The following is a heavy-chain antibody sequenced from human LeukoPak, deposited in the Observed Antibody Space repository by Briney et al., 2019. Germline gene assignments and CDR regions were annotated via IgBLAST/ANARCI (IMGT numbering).Heavy chain of an antibody. Sequence: HPGGSLRLSCAASGFTFSSYGMSWVRQAPGKGLEWVSAISGSGGSTYYADSVKGRFTISRDNSKNTLYLQMNSLRAEDTAVYYCARETIGMEATDAFDIWGQGTMVTVSS. CDR1: GFTFSSYG. D-gene: IGHD1-1*01. V-gene: IGHV3-23*01. J-gene: IGHJ3*02. CDR3: ARETIGMEATDAFDI. CDR2: ISGSGGST.